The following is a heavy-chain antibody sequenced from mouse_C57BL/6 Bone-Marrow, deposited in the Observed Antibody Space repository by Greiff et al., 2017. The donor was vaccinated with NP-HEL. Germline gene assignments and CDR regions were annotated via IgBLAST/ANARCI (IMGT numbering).Heavy chain of an antibody. J-gene: IGHJ4*01. Sequence: QVQLQQPGAELVRPGSSVKLSCKASGYTFTSYWMDWVKQRPGQGLEWIGNIYPSDSETHYNQKFKDKATLTVDKSSSTAYMQLSSLTSEDSAVYYWARGGLGQDAMDYWGQGTSVTVSS. CDR1: GYTFTSYW. D-gene: IGHD4-1*01. CDR3: ARGGLGQDAMDY. V-gene: IGHV1-61*01. CDR2: IYPSDSET.